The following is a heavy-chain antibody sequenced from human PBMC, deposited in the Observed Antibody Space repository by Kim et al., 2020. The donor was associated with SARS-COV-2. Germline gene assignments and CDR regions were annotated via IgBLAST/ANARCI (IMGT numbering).Heavy chain of an antibody. CDR1: GFTFSAYW. CDR3: ARAVAANWFAP. J-gene: IGHJ5*02. D-gene: IGHD6-19*01. CDR2: MKEDGSET. V-gene: IGHV3-7*03. Sequence: GGSLRLSCAASGFTFSAYWMSWVRQAPGKRLEWVAYMKEDGSETSYVDSVKGRFTISRDNAKNSLYLQMSSLRPDDTALYYCARAVAANWFAPWGQGTLV.